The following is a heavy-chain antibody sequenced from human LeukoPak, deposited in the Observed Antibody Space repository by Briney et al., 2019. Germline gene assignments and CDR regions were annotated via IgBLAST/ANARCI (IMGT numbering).Heavy chain of an antibody. V-gene: IGHV3-74*01. CDR2: INTDGSST. J-gene: IGHJ4*02. D-gene: IGHD3-22*01. CDR3: AREGADSSGYPSYSFDY. Sequence: GGSLRLSCAASGFTFSSYWMHWVRQAPGKGLVWVSRINTDGSSTTYADSVKGRFTISRDNAKNTLYLQMNSLRAEDTSVYYCAREGADSSGYPSYSFDYWGQGALVTVSS. CDR1: GFTFSSYW.